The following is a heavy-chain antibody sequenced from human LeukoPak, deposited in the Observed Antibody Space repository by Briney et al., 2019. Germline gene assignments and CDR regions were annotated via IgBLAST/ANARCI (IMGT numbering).Heavy chain of an antibody. CDR3: ASAALIGSIIQMAFDI. V-gene: IGHV1-2*02. CDR1: GYTFTAYY. J-gene: IGHJ3*02. D-gene: IGHD3-22*01. Sequence: ASAKVSCKASGYTFTAYYIHWVRQAPGQGLEWMGWVNPNTGATDYAQEFLGRVTMTRDTSVTTAYMDLSSLFSDDTAVYYCASAALIGSIIQMAFDIWGQGTMGIVSS. CDR2: VNPNTGAT.